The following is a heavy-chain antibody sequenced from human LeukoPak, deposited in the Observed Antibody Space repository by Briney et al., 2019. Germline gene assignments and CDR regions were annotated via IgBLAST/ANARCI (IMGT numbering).Heavy chain of an antibody. J-gene: IGHJ5*02. Sequence: GGSLRLSCAASGFTFSSYAMSRVRQAPGKGLEWVSTMSTSGGSTYYADSVKGRFTISRDNSKNTLFLHMNSLRAEDTAVYYCARAVDFWSGYPQPNWFDPWGQGTLVTVSS. CDR3: ARAVDFWSGYPQPNWFDP. CDR2: MSTSGGST. D-gene: IGHD3-3*01. CDR1: GFTFSSYA. V-gene: IGHV3-23*01.